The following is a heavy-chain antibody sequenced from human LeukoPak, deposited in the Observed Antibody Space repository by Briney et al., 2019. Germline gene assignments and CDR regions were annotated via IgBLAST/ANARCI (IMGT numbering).Heavy chain of an antibody. D-gene: IGHD3-22*01. V-gene: IGHV6-1*01. J-gene: IGHJ6*03. CDR2: TYFRSKWYN. CDR3: ARDHYDSTRRYYYYMDV. CDR1: GDSVSSNSAA. Sequence: SQTLSLTCAISGDSVSSNSAAWNWIRQSPSRGLEWLWRTYFRSKWYNEYAISVKSRITINPDTSKNQFSLKLSSVTAADTAVYYCARDHYDSTRRYYYYMDVWGKGTTVTVSS.